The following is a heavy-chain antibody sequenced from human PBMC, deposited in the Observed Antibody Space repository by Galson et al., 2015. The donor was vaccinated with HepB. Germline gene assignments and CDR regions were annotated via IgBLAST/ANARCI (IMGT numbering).Heavy chain of an antibody. CDR2: IRSKASNYAT. D-gene: IGHD5-18*01. CDR1: GFTFSGSA. J-gene: IGHJ4*02. Sequence: SLRLSCAASGFTFSGSAILWVRQTSGKGLEWVGRIRSKASNYATAYAASLKGRFTISRDDSKNMAYLHMRSLKADDTAVYYCARLGDFSGYTSAWGQGTQVTVSS. CDR3: ARLGDFSGYTSA. V-gene: IGHV3-73*01.